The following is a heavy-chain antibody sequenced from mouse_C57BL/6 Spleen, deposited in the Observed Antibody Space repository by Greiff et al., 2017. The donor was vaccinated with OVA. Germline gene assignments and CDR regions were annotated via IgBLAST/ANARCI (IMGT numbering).Heavy chain of an antibody. Sequence: EVQLQQSGPVLVKPGASVKMSCKASGYTFTDYYMNWVKQSHGKSLEWIGVINPYNGGTSYNQKFKGKATLTVDKSSSTAYMELNSLTSEDSAVYYCARERGSSYYFDYWGQGTTLTVSS. V-gene: IGHV1-19*01. CDR3: ARERGSSYYFDY. CDR1: GYTFTDYY. CDR2: INPYNGGT. D-gene: IGHD1-1*01. J-gene: IGHJ2*01.